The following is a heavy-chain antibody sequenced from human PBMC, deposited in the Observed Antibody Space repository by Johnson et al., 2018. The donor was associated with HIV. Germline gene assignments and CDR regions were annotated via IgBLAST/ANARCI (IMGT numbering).Heavy chain of an antibody. CDR3: YWTDHFGSGCESKGTFDV. Sequence: QVQLVESGGGLVKPGGSLRLSCAASGFTFSDYYMSWVRQAPGKGLEWISYISSSDSTIYSADSVQGRFTISRDNSKNTLFLQMTRLRQDGTAVYSCYWTDHFGSGCESKGTFDVWGQGTMVTVSS. V-gene: IGHV3-11*01. CDR2: ISSSDSTI. J-gene: IGHJ3*01. CDR1: GFTFSDYY. D-gene: IGHD3-10*01.